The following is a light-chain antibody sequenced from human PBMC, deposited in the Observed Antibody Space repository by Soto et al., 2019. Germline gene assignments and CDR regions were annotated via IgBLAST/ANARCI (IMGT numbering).Light chain of an antibody. CDR1: SSNIGAGYG. V-gene: IGLV1-40*01. J-gene: IGLJ1*01. CDR3: QSFDSTLSGYV. CDR2: SNI. Sequence: QAVVTQPPSVSGAPGQRVTISCTGSSSNIGAGYGVHWYQQLPGTAPNLLIHSNINRPSGVPDRFSGSNSGTSASLAITGLQAEDEADSYCQSFDSTLSGYVFGTGTKLTVL.